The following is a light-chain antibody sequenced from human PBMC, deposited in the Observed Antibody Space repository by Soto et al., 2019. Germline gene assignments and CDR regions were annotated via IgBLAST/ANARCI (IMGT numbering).Light chain of an antibody. CDR2: WAS. CDR3: QQYYTTPRT. Sequence: DIVMTQSPGSLAVSLGERATINFKSSQIVLYSSNNKNYLAWYQQKPGQPPKLLIYWASTRESGVPDRFSGSGSGTDFTLTISSLQAEDVAVYYCQQYYTTPRTFGQGTKVDIK. CDR1: QIVLYSSNNKNY. V-gene: IGKV4-1*01. J-gene: IGKJ1*01.